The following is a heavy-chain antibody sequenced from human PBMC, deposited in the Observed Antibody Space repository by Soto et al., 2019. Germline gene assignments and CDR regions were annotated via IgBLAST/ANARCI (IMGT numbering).Heavy chain of an antibody. Sequence: QVQLVQSGAEVKKPGSSVKVSCKASGGTFSSYAISWVRQAPGQGLEWMGGIIPIFGTANYAQKFQGRVTITAGEPTSTAYMELSSLRSEDTAVYYCARAPQGAPEDYSYCYGMGVWGQGNTVTVSS. D-gene: IGHD1-26*01. CDR3: ARAPQGAPEDYSYCYGMGV. CDR1: GGTFSSYA. V-gene: IGHV1-69*01. J-gene: IGHJ6*02. CDR2: IIPIFGTA.